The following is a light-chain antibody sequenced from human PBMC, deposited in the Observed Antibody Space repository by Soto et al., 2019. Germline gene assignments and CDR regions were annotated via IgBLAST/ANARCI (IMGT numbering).Light chain of an antibody. CDR2: DAS. Sequence: EIALTQSPGTLSLSPGERVTLPCRASQDIRRYLAWFQQKPGQAPRLLIYDASNRATGIPARFSGSGSGTDFTLTISSLEPEDFAVYYCQQRSNWPPFTFGPGTKVDIK. CDR3: QQRSNWPPFT. CDR1: QDIRRY. V-gene: IGKV3-11*01. J-gene: IGKJ3*01.